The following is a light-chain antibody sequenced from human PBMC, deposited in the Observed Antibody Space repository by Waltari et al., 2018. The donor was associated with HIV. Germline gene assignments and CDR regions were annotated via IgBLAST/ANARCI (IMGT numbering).Light chain of an antibody. V-gene: IGLV1-47*01. CDR3: AAWDDMLSGPV. CDR1: STNIGSQY. Sequence: SVLTQPPSASGTPGQPVTISCSGTSTNIGSQYVPWYQQLPGTTPNPIVYRNDQRPSEVPDRFSGSKSGTSASLAIRGLRSEDEADYYCAAWDDMLSGPVFGGGTKLTVL. J-gene: IGLJ2*01. CDR2: RND.